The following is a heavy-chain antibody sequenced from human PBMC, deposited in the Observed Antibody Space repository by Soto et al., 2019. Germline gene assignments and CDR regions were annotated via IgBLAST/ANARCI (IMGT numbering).Heavy chain of an antibody. V-gene: IGHV1-18*01. CDR3: ARVDPRGVAVVRDY. CDR1: GNTFASHG. Sequence: ASMKVSCKASGNTFASHGFSWVRQAPGQGLEWMGWISGFNGQTNYALKFQGRVTLTTDASTSTAYMELRSLRSDDTAVYFCARVDPRGVAVVRDYWGQGXLVTVSS. J-gene: IGHJ4*02. D-gene: IGHD3-10*01. CDR2: ISGFNGQT.